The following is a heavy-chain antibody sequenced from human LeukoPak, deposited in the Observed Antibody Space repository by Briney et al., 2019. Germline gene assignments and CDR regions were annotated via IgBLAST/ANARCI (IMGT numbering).Heavy chain of an antibody. J-gene: IGHJ4*01. V-gene: IGHV4-59*01. CDR2: IYYSGST. Sequence: SETLSLTCTVSGVSISTYYWIWFRQTPAKGLVRIVYIYYSGSTHFNPSLTSRVTISVDTSNDQFSLKPSSVSAAVTAVYYCVIYNRASGHYHFDHWGQGTLVTVSS. CDR1: GVSISTYY. CDR3: VIYNRASGHYHFDH. D-gene: IGHD2-15*01.